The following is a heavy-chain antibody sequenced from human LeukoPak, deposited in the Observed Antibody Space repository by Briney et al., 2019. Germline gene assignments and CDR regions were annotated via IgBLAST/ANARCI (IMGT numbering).Heavy chain of an antibody. V-gene: IGHV4-59*01. CDR2: IYYSGST. D-gene: IGHD1-26*01. Sequence: SETLSLTCTVSGGSTSSYYWSWIRQPPGKGLEWIGYIYYSGSTNYNPSLKSRVTISVDTSKNQFSLKLSSVTAADTAVYYCAKTGIVGATPYFQHWGQGTLVTVSS. CDR3: AKTGIVGATPYFQH. J-gene: IGHJ1*01. CDR1: GGSTSSYY.